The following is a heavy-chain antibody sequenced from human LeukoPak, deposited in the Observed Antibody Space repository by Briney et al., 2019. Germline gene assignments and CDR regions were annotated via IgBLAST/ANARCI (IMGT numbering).Heavy chain of an antibody. Sequence: SETLSLTCAVYAGSFSGYYWSWIRQPPGKGLEWIGEINHSGSTNYNPSLKSRVTISVDTSKNQFSLKLSSVTAADTDVYYCARADYYDSSGYYPDAFDIWGQGTMVTVSS. J-gene: IGHJ3*02. CDR1: AGSFSGYY. D-gene: IGHD3-22*01. CDR2: INHSGST. CDR3: ARADYYDSSGYYPDAFDI. V-gene: IGHV4-34*01.